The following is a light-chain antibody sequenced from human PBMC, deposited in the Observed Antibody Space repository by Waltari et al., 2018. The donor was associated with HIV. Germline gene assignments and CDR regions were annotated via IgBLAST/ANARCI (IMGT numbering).Light chain of an antibody. CDR2: RNN. J-gene: IGLJ3*02. V-gene: IGLV1-47*01. CDR3: ATWYDSLSGWV. Sequence: QSVLTQPPSASGTPGQRVPISCSGSRYNICSNHVYRYQQIPGTAPQPLTYRNNQRPSGVPDRVSGSKSGTSASLAISGLRSEDEADYYCATWYDSLSGWVFGGGTKLTVL. CDR1: RYNICSNH.